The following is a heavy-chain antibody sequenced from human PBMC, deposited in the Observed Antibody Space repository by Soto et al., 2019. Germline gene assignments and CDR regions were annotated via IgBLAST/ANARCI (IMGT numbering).Heavy chain of an antibody. Sequence: QVQLQEAGPGLVKPSETLSLSCGVSGGSISQYYWSWIRQPAGKGLACIGRIYSGGSTNYNPSLESRVTMSVDPSTNQFDLKLSSVTPAATGVYYCSRGPGGFGNFSLDSWGQGTLGTVS. J-gene: IGHJ4*02. CDR1: GGSISQYY. D-gene: IGHD3-10*01. V-gene: IGHV4-4*07. CDR3: SRGPGGFGNFSLDS. CDR2: IYSGGST.